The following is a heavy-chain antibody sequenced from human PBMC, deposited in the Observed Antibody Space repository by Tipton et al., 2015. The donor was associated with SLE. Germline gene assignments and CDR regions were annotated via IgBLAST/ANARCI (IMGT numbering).Heavy chain of an antibody. CDR1: GGSISSGGYH. CDR2: MDGTGGT. J-gene: IGHJ3*01. D-gene: IGHD3-3*01. CDR3: ARSLETFDV. Sequence: TLSLTCTVSGGSISSGGYHWNWIRQPAGKGLEWIGRMDGTGGTYYNPSLNSRVTIPLDTSKNQFSLNLRSMTAADTAVYYCARSLETFDVWGQGTMVTVSS. V-gene: IGHV4-61*02.